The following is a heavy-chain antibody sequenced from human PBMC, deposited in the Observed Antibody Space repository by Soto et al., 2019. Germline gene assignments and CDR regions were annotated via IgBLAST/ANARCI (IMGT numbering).Heavy chain of an antibody. V-gene: IGHV4-59*01. CDR1: GGSISSDY. CDR2: TYYSGST. J-gene: IGHJ4*02. CDR3: AREPYLGY. Sequence: SETLSLTCTVSGGSISSDYWSWIRQPPGKGLEWIGYTYYSGSTNYNPSLKSRVTISADTSKNQFSLKLSSVTAADTAVYYCAREPYLGYWGQGTLVTVSS.